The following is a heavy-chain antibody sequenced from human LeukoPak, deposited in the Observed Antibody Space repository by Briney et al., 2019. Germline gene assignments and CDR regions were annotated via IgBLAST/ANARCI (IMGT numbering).Heavy chain of an antibody. CDR1: GYTFTSYY. V-gene: IGHV1-46*01. CDR2: VNPSGGST. Sequence: ASVKVSCKASGYTFTSYYMHWVRQAPGQGLEWMGIVNPSGGSTSYAQKFQGRVTMTRDTSTSTVYMELSSLRSEDTAVYYCATDSTGYGGNNWFDPWGQGTLVTVSS. J-gene: IGHJ5*02. D-gene: IGHD4-23*01. CDR3: ATDSTGYGGNNWFDP.